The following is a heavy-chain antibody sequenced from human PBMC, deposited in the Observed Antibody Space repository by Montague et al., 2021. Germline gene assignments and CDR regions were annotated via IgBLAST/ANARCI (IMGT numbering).Heavy chain of an antibody. CDR2: IDSSSSYI. J-gene: IGHJ4*02. V-gene: IGHV3-21*01. Sequence: SLRLSCAASGFTFSYYSMLWVRQAPGQGLQWVSSIDSSSSYIFYVDSMKGRFTISRDNAKNSLSLQINGLRADDTGVYYCARYELASSRSSIDYWGRGTLVTVSS. CDR3: ARYELASSRSSIDY. D-gene: IGHD6-6*01. CDR1: GFTFSYYS.